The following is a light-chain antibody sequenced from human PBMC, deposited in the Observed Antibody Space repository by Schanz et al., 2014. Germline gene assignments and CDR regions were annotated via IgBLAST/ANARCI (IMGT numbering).Light chain of an antibody. CDR2: EVS. CDR3: VLYMGYGVSV. Sequence: QSVLTQPASVSGSPGQSITISCTGTSSDVGGYNYVSWYQQHPGKAPKLMIYEVSKRPSGVPDRFSGSILGRRAALTITGAQADDESDYYCVLYMGYGVSVFGGGTKLTVL. CDR1: SSDVGGYNY. J-gene: IGLJ2*01. V-gene: IGLV2-14*01.